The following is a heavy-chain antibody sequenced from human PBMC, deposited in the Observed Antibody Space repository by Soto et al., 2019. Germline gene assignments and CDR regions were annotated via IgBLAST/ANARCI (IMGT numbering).Heavy chain of an antibody. V-gene: IGHV4-4*02. CDR2: IYHGGST. CDR3: ARSRGYYDSSGYSYY. D-gene: IGHD3-22*01. Sequence: PSETLSLTCAVSGGSISSSNWWSWVRQPPGKGLEWIGEIYHGGSTNYNPSLKSRVTISVDKSKNQSSLKLSPVTAADTAVYYCARSRGYYDSSGYSYYWGQGTLVTVSS. CDR1: GGSISSSNW. J-gene: IGHJ4*02.